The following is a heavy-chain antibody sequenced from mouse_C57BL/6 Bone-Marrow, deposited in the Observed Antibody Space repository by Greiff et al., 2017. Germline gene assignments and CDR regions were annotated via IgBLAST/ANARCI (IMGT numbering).Heavy chain of an antibody. CDR3: TTVVHY. D-gene: IGHD1-1*01. Sequence: VHVKQSGAELVRPGASVKLSCTASGFNIKDDYMHWVKQRPEQGLEWIGWIDPENGDTEYASKFQGKATITADTSSNTAYLQLSSLTSEDTAVYYYTTVVHYWGQGTTLTVSS. CDR2: IDPENGDT. CDR1: GFNIKDDY. V-gene: IGHV14-4*01. J-gene: IGHJ2*01.